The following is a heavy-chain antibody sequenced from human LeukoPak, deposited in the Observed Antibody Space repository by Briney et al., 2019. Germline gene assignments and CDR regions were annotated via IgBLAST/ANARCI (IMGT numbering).Heavy chain of an antibody. CDR3: ARVGAAARGNY. CDR1: GFSVSSNY. CDR2: FSSSGRT. Sequence: GGSLRLSCAVSGFSVSSNYVTWVRQAPGKGLEWVSVFSSSGRTYYADSVKGRFTISRDNSKNTVDLQMNSLRGEDTALYYCARVGAAARGNYWGQGTLVTVSS. V-gene: IGHV3-53*01. J-gene: IGHJ4*02. D-gene: IGHD6-13*01.